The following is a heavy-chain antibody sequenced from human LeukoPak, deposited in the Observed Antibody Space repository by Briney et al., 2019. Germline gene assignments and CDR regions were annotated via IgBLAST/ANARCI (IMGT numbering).Heavy chain of an antibody. J-gene: IGHJ4*02. D-gene: IGHD4-11*01. CDR2: IYYSGST. Sequence: ASETLSLTCTVSGGSISSYYWSWIRQPPGKGLEWIGYIYYSGSTNYNPSLKSRVTISVDTSKNQFSLKLGSVTAADTAVYYCAMSYSNYPYYFDYWGQGTLVTVSS. V-gene: IGHV4-59*01. CDR3: AMSYSNYPYYFDY. CDR1: GGSISSYY.